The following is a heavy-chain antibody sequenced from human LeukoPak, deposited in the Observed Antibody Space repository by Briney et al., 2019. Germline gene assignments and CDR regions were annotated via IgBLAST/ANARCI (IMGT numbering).Heavy chain of an antibody. Sequence: WGSLRLSCAASGFTFSSYAMSWVRQAPGKGLEWVSAICGSGGSTYYADSVKGRFTISRDNSKNTLYLQMNSLRAEDTPVYYLAKEPSAGSGSYRGPSYFDYWGQGTLVTVSS. J-gene: IGHJ4*02. CDR3: AKEPSAGSGSYRGPSYFDY. D-gene: IGHD3-10*01. V-gene: IGHV3-23*01. CDR1: GFTFSSYA. CDR2: ICGSGGST.